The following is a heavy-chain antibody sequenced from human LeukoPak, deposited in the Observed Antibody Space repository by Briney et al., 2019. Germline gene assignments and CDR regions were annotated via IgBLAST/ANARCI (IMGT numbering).Heavy chain of an antibody. V-gene: IGHV3-33*06. CDR1: GFTFSSYG. J-gene: IGHJ6*03. CDR3: AKAHSNYYYYYMDV. D-gene: IGHD4-11*01. CDR2: IWYDGSNK. Sequence: GGSLRLSCAASGFTFSSYGMHWVRQAPGKGLEWVAVIWYDGSNKYYADSVKGRFTISRDNSKNTLYLQVNSLRAEDTAVYYCAKAHSNYYYYYMDVWGKGTTVTVSS.